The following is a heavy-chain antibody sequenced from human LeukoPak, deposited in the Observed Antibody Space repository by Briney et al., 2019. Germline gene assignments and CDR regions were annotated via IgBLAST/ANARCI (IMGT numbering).Heavy chain of an antibody. CDR3: VQLLIGRFDP. V-gene: IGHV4-30-4*01. Sequence: SQTLSLTCSVSGGSVSSGDNYWSWDRQPPGKGLEWIGYIYHSGSTYYNPSLKSRRSLSLDTSTNQVSLKLTSVTDADTAVYYCVQLLIGRFDPWGQGTLVTVSS. CDR1: GGSVSSGDNY. CDR2: IYHSGST. D-gene: IGHD2-2*01. J-gene: IGHJ5*02.